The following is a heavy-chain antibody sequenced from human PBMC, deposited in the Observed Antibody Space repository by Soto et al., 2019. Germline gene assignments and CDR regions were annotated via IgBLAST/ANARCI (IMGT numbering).Heavy chain of an antibody. CDR1: GGTFSSYA. V-gene: IGHV1-69*13. J-gene: IGHJ6*02. D-gene: IGHD2-15*01. Sequence: SVKVSCKASGGTFSSYAISWVRQAPGQGLEWMGGIIPIFGTANYAQKFQGRVTITADESTSTAYMELSSLRSEDTAVYYCASATGVAATGYYYGMDVWGQGTTVTVSS. CDR2: IIPIFGTA. CDR3: ASATGVAATGYYYGMDV.